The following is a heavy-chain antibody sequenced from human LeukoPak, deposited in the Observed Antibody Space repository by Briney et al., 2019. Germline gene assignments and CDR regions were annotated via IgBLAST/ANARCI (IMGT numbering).Heavy chain of an antibody. CDR2: ITRTSNYI. CDR3: ARGLRYFDWLPRYYFDY. Sequence: PGGSLRLSCAASGFTFSSYTMNWVRQAPGKGLEWVSSITRTSNYIYYADSVKGRFTISRDNAKNSLFLQMNSLRAEDTAVYYCARGLRYFDWLPRYYFDYWGQGTLVTVSS. D-gene: IGHD3-9*01. CDR1: GFTFSSYT. V-gene: IGHV3-21*01. J-gene: IGHJ4*02.